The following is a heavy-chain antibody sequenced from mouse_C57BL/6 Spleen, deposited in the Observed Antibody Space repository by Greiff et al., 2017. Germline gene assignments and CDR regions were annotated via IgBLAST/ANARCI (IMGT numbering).Heavy chain of an antibody. Sequence: QVQLQQSGAELVRPGTSVKVSCKASGYAFTNYLIEWVKQRTGQGLEWIGVINPGSGGTNYNEKFKGKATLTADKSSSTAYMQLSILTSDDSAVYSCATFYGNYNWYFDVWGTGTTVTVSS. CDR1: GYAFTNYL. J-gene: IGHJ1*03. CDR3: ATFYGNYNWYFDV. V-gene: IGHV1-54*01. CDR2: INPGSGGT. D-gene: IGHD2-10*01.